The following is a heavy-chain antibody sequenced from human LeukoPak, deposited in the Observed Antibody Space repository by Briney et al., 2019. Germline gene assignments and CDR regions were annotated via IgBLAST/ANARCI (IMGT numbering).Heavy chain of an antibody. V-gene: IGHV3-33*08. J-gene: IGHJ5*02. CDR2: IWSDGSNK. CDR1: GFTFSSYW. CDR3: ARVTMVAAASYNWFVP. Sequence: GGSLRLSCAASGFTFSSYWMSWVRQAPGKGLEWVAVIWSDGSNKYYADSVRGRFTISRDNSKNTLYLQMNSLRAEDTAVYYCARVTMVAAASYNWFVPWGQGTLVTVSS. D-gene: IGHD2-15*01.